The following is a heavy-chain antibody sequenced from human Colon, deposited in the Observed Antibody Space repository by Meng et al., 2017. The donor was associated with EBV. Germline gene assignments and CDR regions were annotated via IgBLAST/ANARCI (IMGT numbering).Heavy chain of an antibody. V-gene: IGHV4-39*01. J-gene: IGHJ4*02. D-gene: IGHD3-10*01. CDR1: GGSISSNGYY. CDR2: IYHSGST. CDR3: ARRRGGSGRDC. Sequence: QRQAPGPGPLKPSDTLSLTCTVPGGSISSNGYYWDWVRQPPGKGLEWIGAIYHSGSTSYNPSLQSRVTMFVDTSKNQFSLMLTSVTATDTAVYYCARRRGGSGRDCWGQGTLVTVSS.